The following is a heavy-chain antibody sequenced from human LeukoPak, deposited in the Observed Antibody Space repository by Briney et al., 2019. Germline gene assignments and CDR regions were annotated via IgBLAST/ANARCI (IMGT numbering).Heavy chain of an antibody. D-gene: IGHD6-13*01. J-gene: IGHJ4*02. Sequence: GRSLRHSCAASGFTFSSYAMHWVRQAPGKGLEWVAVISYDGSNKYYADSVKGRFTISRDNSKNTLYLQMNSLRAEDTAVYYCARVGIAAAGNFDYWGQGTLVTVSS. CDR3: ARVGIAAAGNFDY. CDR1: GFTFSSYA. CDR2: ISYDGSNK. V-gene: IGHV3-30*04.